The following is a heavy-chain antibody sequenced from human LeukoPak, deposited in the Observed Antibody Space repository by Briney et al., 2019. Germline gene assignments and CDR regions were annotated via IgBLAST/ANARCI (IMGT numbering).Heavy chain of an antibody. J-gene: IGHJ5*02. CDR1: GYTFTGYY. V-gene: IGHV1-2*02. Sequence: GASVKVSCKASGYTFTGYYMHWVRQAPGQGLEWMGWINPNSGGTNYAQKFQGRVTMTRDTSISTAYMELSRLRSDDTAVYYCARVGGSVVVPSSHWSDPWGQGTPVTVSS. CDR2: INPNSGGT. D-gene: IGHD2-2*01. CDR3: ARVGGSVVVPSSHWSDP.